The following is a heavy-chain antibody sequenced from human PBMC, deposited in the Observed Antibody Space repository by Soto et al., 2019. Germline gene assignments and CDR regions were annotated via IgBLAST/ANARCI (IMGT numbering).Heavy chain of an antibody. J-gene: IGHJ4*02. CDR2: INAGNGNT. D-gene: IGHD6-19*01. CDR1: GYTFTSYA. V-gene: IGHV1-3*01. Sequence: QVQLVQSGAEVKKPGASVKVSCKTSGYTFTSYAVHWARQAPGQRLEWMGWINAGNGNTEYSQKCQGRVTFTRDTSASTAHMELSSRRSEDTAVYYCGAVDYGDYWGQGTLVTVSS. CDR3: GAVDYGDY.